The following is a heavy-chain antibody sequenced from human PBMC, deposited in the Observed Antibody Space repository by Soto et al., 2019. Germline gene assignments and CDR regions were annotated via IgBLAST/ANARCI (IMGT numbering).Heavy chain of an antibody. CDR3: VRTSSY. J-gene: IGHJ4*02. D-gene: IGHD2-2*01. CDR2: IYGGGTI. CDR1: GFAVNGDY. Sequence: PGGSLRLSCAASGFAVNGDYMSWVRQAPGKGLEWVSVIYGGGTIHYSDSVKGRFTISRDNSKNTVFLQMNSLRAEDTAVYYCVRTSSYWGQGTRVTVSS. V-gene: IGHV3-53*01.